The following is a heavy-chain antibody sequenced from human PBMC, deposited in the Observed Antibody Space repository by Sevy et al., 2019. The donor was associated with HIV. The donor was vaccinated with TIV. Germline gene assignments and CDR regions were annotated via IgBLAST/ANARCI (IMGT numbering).Heavy chain of an antibody. D-gene: IGHD6-19*01. CDR3: ARGHSSGWLTRGGAFDI. V-gene: IGHV1-2*04. Sequence: ASVKVSCKASGYTFTGYYMHWVRQAPGQGLEWMGWINPNSGGTNYAQKFQGWVTMTRDMSISTAYMELSRLRSDDTAVYYCARGHSSGWLTRGGAFDIWGQGTMVTVSS. J-gene: IGHJ3*02. CDR2: INPNSGGT. CDR1: GYTFTGYY.